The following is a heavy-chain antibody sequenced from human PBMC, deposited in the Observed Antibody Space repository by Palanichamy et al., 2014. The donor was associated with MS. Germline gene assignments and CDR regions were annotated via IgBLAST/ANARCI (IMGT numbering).Heavy chain of an antibody. V-gene: IGHV4-59*01. CDR2: IYYSGST. D-gene: IGHD3-10*01. CDR1: GGSMSSYY. CDR3: ARAGSGSFFGYYFDY. Sequence: QVQLQESGPGLVKPSETLSLTCTVSGGSMSSYYWSWIRQPPGKGLEWIGHIYYSGSTNYNPSLKSRVTISIDTSKNQFSLKLSSVTAADTAVYYCARAGSGSFFGYYFDYWGQGTLVTVSS. J-gene: IGHJ4*02.